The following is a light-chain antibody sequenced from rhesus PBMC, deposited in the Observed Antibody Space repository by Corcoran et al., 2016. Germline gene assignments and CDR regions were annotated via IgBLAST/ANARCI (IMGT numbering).Light chain of an antibody. CDR3: QHYYDNPLS. Sequence: DIQMTQSPSALSASVGDRVTISCRASQNIYSNLAWYQQKPGKAPKLLIYAAYSLETGIPYRFSGSGTGTVFILTISRLQPEDSAAYYCQHYYDNPLSFGGGTRVELK. V-gene: IGKV1-44*01. CDR1: QNIYSN. CDR2: AAY. J-gene: IGKJ4*01.